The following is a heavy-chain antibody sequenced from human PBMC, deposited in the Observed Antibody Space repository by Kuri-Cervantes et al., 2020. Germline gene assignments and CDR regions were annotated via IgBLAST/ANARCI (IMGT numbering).Heavy chain of an antibody. Sequence: GESLKISCAASGFTFSSYAMHWVRQAPGKGLEWVAVISYDGSNKYYADSVKGRFTISRDNSKNTLYLQMNSLRTEDTAVYYCARGISGYNAIDYWGQGTLVTVSS. D-gene: IGHD5-18*01. CDR1: GFTFSSYA. CDR3: ARGISGYNAIDY. CDR2: ISYDGSNK. J-gene: IGHJ4*02. V-gene: IGHV3-30-3*01.